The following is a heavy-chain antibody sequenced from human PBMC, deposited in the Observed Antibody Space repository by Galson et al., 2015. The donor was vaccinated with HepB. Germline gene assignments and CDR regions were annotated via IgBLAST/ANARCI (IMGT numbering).Heavy chain of an antibody. Sequence: QSGAEVKKPGESLRISCKGSGYSFTNYWISWVRQMPGKGLEWMGRIDPTDSYTNYSPSFQGHVTISADKSISTAYLQWSSLKASDTAMYYCARLVASGHPRDTFDIWGQGTMVTVSS. J-gene: IGHJ3*02. D-gene: IGHD2-15*01. CDR2: IDPTDSYT. CDR3: ARLVASGHPRDTFDI. V-gene: IGHV5-10-1*01. CDR1: GYSFTNYW.